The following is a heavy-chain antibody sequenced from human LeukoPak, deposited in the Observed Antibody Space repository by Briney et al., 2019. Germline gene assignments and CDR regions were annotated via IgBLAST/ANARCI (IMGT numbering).Heavy chain of an antibody. Sequence: GGSLRLSCAASGFSFSKYAMHWVRQTPGKGLEWVAAIWNDGSDENYADSVKGRFTIPSDNSKNTLYLQMNSLRAEDSAVYYCAFEIGRSQGAFDIWGQGTMITVSS. CDR3: AFEIGRSQGAFDI. CDR2: IWNDGSDE. V-gene: IGHV3-33*01. D-gene: IGHD1-26*01. CDR1: GFSFSKYA. J-gene: IGHJ3*02.